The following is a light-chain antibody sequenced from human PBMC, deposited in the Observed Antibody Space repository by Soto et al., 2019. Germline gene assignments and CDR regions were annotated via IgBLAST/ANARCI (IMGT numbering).Light chain of an antibody. CDR3: AAWDDSLNGVV. J-gene: IGLJ2*01. CDR2: NTY. CDR1: SSNIGSHT. V-gene: IGLV1-44*01. Sequence: QSVLTQPPSASGTPGQRVTISCSGSSSNIGSHTVNWYQQLPGTAPRLLIYNTYYRPSGVPDRFSGSKSGTSASLAISGLQSEDGADYYCAAWDDSLNGVVFGGGTKLTVL.